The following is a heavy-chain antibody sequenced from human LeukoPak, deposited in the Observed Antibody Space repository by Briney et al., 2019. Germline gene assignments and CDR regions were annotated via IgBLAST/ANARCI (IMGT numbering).Heavy chain of an antibody. CDR2: INHSGST. CDR3: VRGSPGGIHFDY. Sequence: SQTLSLTCTVSGGSISSYYWNWIRQPPGKGLEWIGEINHSGSTNYNPSLKSRVTISVDTSKNQFSLKLSSVTAADTAVYYCVRGSPGGIHFDYWGQGTLVTVSS. D-gene: IGHD3-16*01. V-gene: IGHV4-34*01. J-gene: IGHJ4*02. CDR1: GGSISSYY.